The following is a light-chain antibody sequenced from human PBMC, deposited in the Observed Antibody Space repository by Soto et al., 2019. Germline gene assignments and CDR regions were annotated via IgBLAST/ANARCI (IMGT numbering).Light chain of an antibody. V-gene: IGKV3-15*01. J-gene: IGKJ4*01. Sequence: EVVVTQSPATLSVSPGERATLSCRASQSVSSNLAWYQQKPGQAPRLLIYGASTRATGIPARFSGSGSGTEFTLTISRLEPEDFAVYYCQQFSSYPLTFGGGTKV. CDR1: QSVSSN. CDR2: GAS. CDR3: QQFSSYPLT.